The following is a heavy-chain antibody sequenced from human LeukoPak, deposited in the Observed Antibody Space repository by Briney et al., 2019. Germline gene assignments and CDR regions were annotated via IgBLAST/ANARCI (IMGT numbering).Heavy chain of an antibody. CDR1: GGTFSSYA. D-gene: IGHD3-16*02. CDR2: IIPILGIA. J-gene: IGHJ4*02. CDR3: HGVMITFGGVIVDY. Sequence: SVKVSCKASGGTFSSYAISWVRQAPGQGLEWMGRIIPILGIANYAQKFQGRVTITADISTSTAYMELSSLRSEDTAVYYCHGVMITFGGVIVDYWGQGTLVTVSS. V-gene: IGHV1-69*04.